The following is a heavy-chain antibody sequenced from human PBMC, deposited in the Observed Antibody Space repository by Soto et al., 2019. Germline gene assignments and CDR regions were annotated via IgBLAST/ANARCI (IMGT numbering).Heavy chain of an antibody. Sequence: GGSLRLSCAASGFTFNNYAMNWVRQAPGKGLEWVATISANGGSTYYADSVKGRFTISRDNSKNTLYLQMNSLRAEDTAVYYCARDGSGSLDYWGQGTLVTVSS. V-gene: IGHV3-23*01. CDR2: ISANGGST. J-gene: IGHJ4*02. D-gene: IGHD3-10*01. CDR1: GFTFNNYA. CDR3: ARDGSGSLDY.